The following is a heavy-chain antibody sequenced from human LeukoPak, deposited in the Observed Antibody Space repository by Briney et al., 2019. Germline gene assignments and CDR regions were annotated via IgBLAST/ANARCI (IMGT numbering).Heavy chain of an antibody. CDR3: ARDTSMAAFDI. CDR2: IYYSGST. V-gene: IGHV4-59*01. CDR1: GSSISSYY. J-gene: IGHJ3*02. Sequence: SETLSLTCTVSGSSISSYYWSWIRQPPGKGLEWIGYIYYSGSTNYNPSLKSRVTISVDTSKNQFSLKLSSVTAADTAVYYCARDTSMAAFDIWGQGTMVTVSS. D-gene: IGHD5-24*01.